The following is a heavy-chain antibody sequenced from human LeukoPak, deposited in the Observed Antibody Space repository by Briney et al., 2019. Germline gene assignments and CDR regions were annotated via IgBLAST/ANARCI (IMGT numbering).Heavy chain of an antibody. Sequence: GGSLRLSCAAPGFTFRSCAIYWVRQAPGKGLEWVSGISGSGGDTYFADSVKGRLTISRDNSKNTVFLQMDSLRAEDTAVYYCAKTTAGYSSGRYPGWPIDYWGQGTLVTVSS. D-gene: IGHD6-19*01. CDR1: GFTFRSCA. CDR3: AKTTAGYSSGRYPGWPIDY. V-gene: IGHV3-23*01. CDR2: ISGSGGDT. J-gene: IGHJ4*02.